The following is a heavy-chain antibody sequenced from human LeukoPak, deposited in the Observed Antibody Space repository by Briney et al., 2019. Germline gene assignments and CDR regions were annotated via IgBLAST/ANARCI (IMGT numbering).Heavy chain of an antibody. V-gene: IGHV3-48*03. CDR1: GFTFSSYE. CDR2: ISSSGSTI. Sequence: HPGGSLRLSCAASGFTFSSYEMNWVRQAPGKGLEWVSYISSSGSTIYYADSVKGRFTISRDNAKNSLYLQMNSLRAEDTAVYYCARGTAMVTPGFDYWGQGTLVTVSS. CDR3: ARGTAMVTPGFDY. D-gene: IGHD5-18*01. J-gene: IGHJ4*02.